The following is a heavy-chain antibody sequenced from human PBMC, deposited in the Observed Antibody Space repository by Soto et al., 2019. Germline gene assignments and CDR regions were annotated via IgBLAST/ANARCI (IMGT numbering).Heavy chain of an antibody. CDR2: IYYSGST. Sequence: PEKLPHTSTVSGGSVSSGIYYWCWIRQPPGKGLEWIGYIYYSGSTNYNPSLKSRVTVSVDTSKNQFSLKLSSVTAADTAVYYCARDRSGYYFSSGSSSVYSYYYGMDVWGQGTTGT. D-gene: IGHD3-22*01. CDR1: GGSVSSGIYY. V-gene: IGHV4-61*01. CDR3: ARDRSGYYFSSGSSSVYSYYYGMDV. J-gene: IGHJ6*02.